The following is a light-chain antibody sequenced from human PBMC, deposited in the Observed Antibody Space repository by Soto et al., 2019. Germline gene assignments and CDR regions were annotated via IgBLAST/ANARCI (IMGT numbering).Light chain of an antibody. V-gene: IGKV1-5*03. CDR2: KAS. CDR3: QHSNSYPGA. Sequence: DIQMTQSPSTLSVSVGDRVTITCRASQAVSSWLAWYQQKPGKAPKLLIYKASTLTSGVPSRFSGSGSGTEFTLTISSLQPDDFATYYCQHSNSYPGAFGQGTKVDIK. J-gene: IGKJ1*01. CDR1: QAVSSW.